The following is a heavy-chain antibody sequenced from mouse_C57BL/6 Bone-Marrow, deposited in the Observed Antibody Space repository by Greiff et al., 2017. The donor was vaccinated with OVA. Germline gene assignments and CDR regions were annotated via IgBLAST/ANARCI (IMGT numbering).Heavy chain of an antibody. Sequence: VQRVESGAELAKPGASVKLSCKASGYTFTSYWMHWVKQRPGQGLEWIGYINPSSGYPKYHQKFKDKATLTADKSSSTADMQLSSLTYEDSAVYYCARWGLRRGYFDYWGQGTTLTVSS. CDR1: GYTFTSYW. CDR2: INPSSGYP. J-gene: IGHJ2*01. CDR3: ARWGLRRGYFDY. D-gene: IGHD2-4*01. V-gene: IGHV1-7*01.